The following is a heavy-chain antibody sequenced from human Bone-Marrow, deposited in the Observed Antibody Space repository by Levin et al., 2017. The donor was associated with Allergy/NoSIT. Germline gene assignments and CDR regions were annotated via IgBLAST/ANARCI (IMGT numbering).Heavy chain of an antibody. CDR3: ARVGKEQWLDTGYSYRGMDV. CDR1: GGSISSSY. J-gene: IGHJ6*02. Sequence: LRLSCNVSGGSISSSYWSWIRQPPGKGLEWIGCVYYTGSTHYNPSLKSRVTISVDRSKSHFSLKLSSLSAADTAVYYCARVGKEQWLDTGYSYRGMDVWGQGTTVIVSS. CDR2: VYYTGST. V-gene: IGHV4-59*01. D-gene: IGHD6-19*01.